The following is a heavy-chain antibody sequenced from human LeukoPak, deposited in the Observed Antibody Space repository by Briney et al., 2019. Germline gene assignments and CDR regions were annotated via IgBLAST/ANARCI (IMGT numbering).Heavy chain of an antibody. CDR3: ARDVYGDYYFDY. J-gene: IGHJ4*02. CDR2: IIPIFGTA. Sequence: SVTVSCTASGGTFSSYAISWVRQAPGQGLEWMGGIIPIFGTANYAQKFQGRVTITADESTSTAYMELSSLRSEDTAVYYCARDVYGDYYFDYWGQGTLVTVSS. V-gene: IGHV1-69*13. CDR1: GGTFSSYA. D-gene: IGHD4-17*01.